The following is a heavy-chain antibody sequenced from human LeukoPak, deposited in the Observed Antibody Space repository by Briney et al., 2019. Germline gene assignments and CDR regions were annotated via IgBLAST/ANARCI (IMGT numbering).Heavy chain of an antibody. CDR3: ARGQSSYGYNSFDY. V-gene: IGHV5-51*01. J-gene: IGHJ4*02. Sequence: GASLKISCKGSGYSFTSYWIGWVRPMPGKGLEWMGIIYPGDSDTKYSPSFQGQVTISADKSISTAYLQWSSLKASDTAMYYCARGQSSYGYNSFDYWGQGTLVTVSS. CDR1: GYSFTSYW. D-gene: IGHD3-16*01. CDR2: IYPGDSDT.